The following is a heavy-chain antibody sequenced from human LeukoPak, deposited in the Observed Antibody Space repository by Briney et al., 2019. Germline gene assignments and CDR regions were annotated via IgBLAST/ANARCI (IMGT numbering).Heavy chain of an antibody. Sequence: SETLSLTCTVPGGSISSSSYYWGWIRQPPGKGLEWIGTIYYSGITYYNPSLRSRVTISLDTSKNQFSLNLNSVTAADTAVYYCAREDTGMAPGFDYWGQGTLVTVSS. D-gene: IGHD5-18*01. J-gene: IGHJ4*02. CDR1: GGSISSSSYY. CDR3: AREDTGMAPGFDY. V-gene: IGHV4-39*07. CDR2: IYYSGIT.